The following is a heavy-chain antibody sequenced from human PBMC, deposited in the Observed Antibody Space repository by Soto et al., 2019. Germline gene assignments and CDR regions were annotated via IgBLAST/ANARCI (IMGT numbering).Heavy chain of an antibody. Sequence: GGSLRLSCAASGFTFSSYAMSWVRQAPGKGLEWVSAISGSGGSTYYADSVKGRFTISRDNSKNTLYLQMNSLRAKDTAVYYCSKDVSGWSPCYWGQGTLVTVSS. J-gene: IGHJ4*02. D-gene: IGHD6-19*01. CDR2: ISGSGGST. V-gene: IGHV3-23*01. CDR3: SKDVSGWSPCY. CDR1: GFTFSSYA.